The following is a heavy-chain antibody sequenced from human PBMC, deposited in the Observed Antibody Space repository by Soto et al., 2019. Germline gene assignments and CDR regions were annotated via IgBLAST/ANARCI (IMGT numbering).Heavy chain of an antibody. D-gene: IGHD3-22*01. CDR1: GFTFSSYW. CDR2: IKGEADGGTT. J-gene: IGHJ4*02. V-gene: IGHV3-15*01. Sequence: PGGSLRLSCAASGFTFSSYWMHWVRQAPGKGLEWVGRIKGEADGGTTDYAAPVKGRITISRDHSKDTLYLQMNSLKTEDTAVYYCTTGLSIGYYNFDYWGQGTPVTVSS. CDR3: TTGLSIGYYNFDY.